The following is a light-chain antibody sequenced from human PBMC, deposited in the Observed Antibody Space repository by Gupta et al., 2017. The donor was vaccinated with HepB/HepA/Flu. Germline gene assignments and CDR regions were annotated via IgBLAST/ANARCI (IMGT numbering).Light chain of an antibody. Sequence: QSALTQPASVSGSPGQSITIPCTGTSSDVGGYNYVSWYQQHPGKAPKLMIYDVSNRPSGVSNRCSGSKSGNTASLTISGLQAEDEADYYCSSYTSSSTLPNWVFGGGTKLTVL. V-gene: IGLV2-14*01. CDR1: SSDVGGYNY. CDR2: DVS. CDR3: SSYTSSSTLPNWV. J-gene: IGLJ3*02.